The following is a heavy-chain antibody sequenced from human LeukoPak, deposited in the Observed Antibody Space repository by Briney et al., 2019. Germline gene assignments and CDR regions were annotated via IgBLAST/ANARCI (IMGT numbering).Heavy chain of an antibody. CDR3: ARAPRQSSWYDS. CDR2: MYHSGST. CDR1: GYSISNGYY. J-gene: IGHJ5*01. Sequence: PSETLSLTCSVSGYSISNGYYWGWIRQPPGKGLEWIGTMYHSGSTYYTPSLQSRVTISIDTSTDEVSLRLTSVTATDTAVYFCARAPRQSSWYDSWDQGTLVTVSS. V-gene: IGHV4-38-2*02. D-gene: IGHD6-13*01.